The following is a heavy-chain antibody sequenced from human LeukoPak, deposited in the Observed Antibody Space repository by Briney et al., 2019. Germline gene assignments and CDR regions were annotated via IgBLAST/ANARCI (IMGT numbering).Heavy chain of an antibody. V-gene: IGHV1-69*04. D-gene: IGHD3-10*01. CDR1: GGTFSSYA. J-gene: IGHJ4*02. Sequence: SVKVSCKASGGTFSSYAISWVRQAPGQGLEWMGRIIPILGIANYAQKFQGRVTITADKSTSTAYMELSSLRSEDTAVYYCARARGFYYGSGSVDFDYWGQGTLVTVSS. CDR2: IIPILGIA. CDR3: ARARGFYYGSGSVDFDY.